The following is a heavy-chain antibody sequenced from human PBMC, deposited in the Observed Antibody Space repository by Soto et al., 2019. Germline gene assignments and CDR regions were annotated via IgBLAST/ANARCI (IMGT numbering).Heavy chain of an antibody. CDR1: GDSISSGGYY. CDR2: IYYSGST. CDR3: ARGVVYSSSFYFNGACDI. J-gene: IGHJ3*02. V-gene: IGHV4-31*03. D-gene: IGHD6-13*01. Sequence: QVQLQESGPGLAKPSQTLSLTCTVSGDSISSGGYYWSWIRQHAGKGLEWIGYIYYSGSTYYNPYLRSRVTISVDTSKNQFSLKLSSVTAADTAVYYCARGVVYSSSFYFNGACDIWGQGTMVTVSS.